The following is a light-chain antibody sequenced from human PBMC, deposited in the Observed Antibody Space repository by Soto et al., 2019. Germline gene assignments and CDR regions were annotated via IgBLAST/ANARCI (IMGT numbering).Light chain of an antibody. Sequence: EIVLTQSPGTLSLSPGERVTLSCRASQSISNNLAWYQHKPGRAPRVLIYDASTRATGIPVRFSGSGSGTEFTLTISSLQSDDFAVYYCQQYNNWPPKHTFGQGTKVDIK. CDR2: DAS. CDR1: QSISNN. V-gene: IGKV3-15*01. J-gene: IGKJ2*01. CDR3: QQYNNWPPKHT.